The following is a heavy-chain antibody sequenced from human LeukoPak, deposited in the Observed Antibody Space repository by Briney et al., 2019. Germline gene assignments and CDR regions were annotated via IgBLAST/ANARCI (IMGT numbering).Heavy chain of an antibody. J-gene: IGHJ3*02. CDR1: GGPFSGYY. CDR3: ARRFPRYCSGGSCYRPAFDI. V-gene: IGHV4-34*01. Sequence: PAETLSLTCAVYGGPFSGYYWSWIPQPPGKGLEGIGEINHSGSTNYNPSLKSRVTISVDTSKNQFSLKLSSVTAADTAVYYCARRFPRYCSGGSCYRPAFDIWGQGTMVTVSS. CDR2: INHSGST. D-gene: IGHD2-15*01.